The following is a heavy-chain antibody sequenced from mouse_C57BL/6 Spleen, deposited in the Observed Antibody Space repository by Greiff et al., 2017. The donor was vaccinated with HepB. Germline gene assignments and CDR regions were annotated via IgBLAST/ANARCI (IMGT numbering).Heavy chain of an antibody. CDR1: GYAFSSSW. V-gene: IGHV1-82*01. CDR3: ARQIYYDYDAYFDV. CDR2: IYPGDGDT. Sequence: VKLMESGPELVKPGASVKISCKASGYAFSSSWMNWVKQRPGKGLEWIGRIYPGDGDTNYNGKFKGKATLTADKSSSTAYMQLSSLTSEDSAVYFCARQIYYDYDAYFDVWGTGTTVTVSS. J-gene: IGHJ1*03. D-gene: IGHD2-4*01.